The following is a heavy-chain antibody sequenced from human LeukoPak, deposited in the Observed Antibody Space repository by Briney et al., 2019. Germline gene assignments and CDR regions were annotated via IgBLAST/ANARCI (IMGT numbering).Heavy chain of an antibody. CDR1: GFTFSSYW. CDR2: IKQDGSEK. Sequence: GGSLRLSCAASGFTFSSYWMSWVRQAPGKGLEWVANIKQDGSEKYYVDSVKGRFTISRDNSKNTLYLQMNSRRVEDTAVYYCATTIAAAGNDYWGQGTLVTVSS. V-gene: IGHV3-7*03. J-gene: IGHJ4*02. D-gene: IGHD6-13*01. CDR3: ATTIAAAGNDY.